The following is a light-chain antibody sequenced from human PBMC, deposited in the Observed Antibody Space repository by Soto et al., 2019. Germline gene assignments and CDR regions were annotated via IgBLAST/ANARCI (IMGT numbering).Light chain of an antibody. Sequence: QSVLTQPASVSGPAGQSITISCTGTSSDVGGYNYVSWYQQHPGKAPKLMIYDVSNRPSGVSNRFSGSKSGNTASLTISGLQAEDEADYYCSSYTSSSTLPYVFGTGTKVTVL. J-gene: IGLJ1*01. CDR2: DVS. V-gene: IGLV2-14*01. CDR1: SSDVGGYNY. CDR3: SSYTSSSTLPYV.